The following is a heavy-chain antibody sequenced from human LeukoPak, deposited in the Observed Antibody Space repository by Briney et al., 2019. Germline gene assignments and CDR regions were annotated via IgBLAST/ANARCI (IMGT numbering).Heavy chain of an antibody. V-gene: IGHV4-39*07. J-gene: IGHJ4*02. D-gene: IGHD2-15*01. CDR3: ARGGLVVAAKPNDSDIHVEHDY. Sequence: SETLSLTCTVSGGSISSGDYHWSWIRQPPGKGLEWIGEINHSGSTNYNPSLKSRVTISVDTSKNQFSLKLSSVTAADTAVYYCARGGLVVAAKPNDSDIHVEHDYWGQGTLVTVSS. CDR2: INHSGST. CDR1: GGSISSGDYH.